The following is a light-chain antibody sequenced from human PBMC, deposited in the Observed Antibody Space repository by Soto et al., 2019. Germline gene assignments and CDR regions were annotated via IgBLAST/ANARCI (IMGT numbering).Light chain of an antibody. J-gene: IGKJ4*01. CDR1: QDINIY. CDR2: AAS. CDR3: QKYDDAPLT. V-gene: IGKV1-27*01. Sequence: DIQMTQSPSSLSASVGDRVTITCRAGQDINIYLAWYRQKPGKVPKLLISAASTLQSGVPSRFSGSGSGTDFTLTISSLQPEDVATYYCQKYDDAPLTFGGGTKVEIK.